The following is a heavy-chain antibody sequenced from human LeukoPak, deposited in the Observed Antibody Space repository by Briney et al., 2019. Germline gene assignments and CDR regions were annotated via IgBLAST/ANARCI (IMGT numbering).Heavy chain of an antibody. Sequence: GGSLRLSCAASGFTFSNYRMNWVRQAPGKGLEWVSSITSSSSYIYYADSVKGRFTISRDNAKNSLYLQMNSLRAEDTAVYYCARDATAGGLFDPWGQGILVTVSS. CDR2: ITSSSSYI. CDR3: ARDATAGGLFDP. V-gene: IGHV3-21*01. CDR1: GFTFSNYR. J-gene: IGHJ5*02. D-gene: IGHD6-13*01.